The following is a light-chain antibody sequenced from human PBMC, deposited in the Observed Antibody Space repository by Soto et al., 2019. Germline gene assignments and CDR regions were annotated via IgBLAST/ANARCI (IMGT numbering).Light chain of an antibody. CDR1: QSVRSY. Sequence: IQMTQSPSSLSAYVGDTITITCRASQSVRSYLNWYQQKPGKAPDLLIYTTTSLQSEVPSRFSGSGSETHFTLTITSLQPEDFATYFCQQTYSAPPWTFGPGTKVDIK. V-gene: IGKV1-39*01. CDR3: QQTYSAPPWT. J-gene: IGKJ1*01. CDR2: TTT.